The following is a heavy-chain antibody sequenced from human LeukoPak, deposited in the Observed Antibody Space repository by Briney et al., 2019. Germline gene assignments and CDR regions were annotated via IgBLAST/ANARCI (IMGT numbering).Heavy chain of an antibody. Sequence: PGGSLRLSCAASGFTFSSYAMSWVRQAPGKGLEWVSAISGSGGSTYYADSVKGRFTISRDNSKNTLYLQTNSLRAEDTAVYYCASPGYDILTPLDYWGQGTLVTVSS. D-gene: IGHD3-9*01. CDR1: GFTFSSYA. J-gene: IGHJ4*02. CDR3: ASPGYDILTPLDY. CDR2: ISGSGGST. V-gene: IGHV3-23*01.